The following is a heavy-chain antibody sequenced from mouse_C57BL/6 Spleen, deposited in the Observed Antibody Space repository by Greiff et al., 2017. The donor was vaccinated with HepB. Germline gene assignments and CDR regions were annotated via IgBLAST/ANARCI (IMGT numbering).Heavy chain of an antibody. CDR3: ARELRSPMDY. CDR2: IYPGDGDT. Sequence: VQLQQSGPELVKPGASVKISCKASGYAFSSSWMNWVKQRPGKGLEWIGRIYPGDGDTNYNGKFKGKATLTADKSSSTAYMQLSSLTSEDSAVYFCARELRSPMDYWGQGTSVTVSS. V-gene: IGHV1-82*01. J-gene: IGHJ4*01. D-gene: IGHD1-1*01. CDR1: GYAFSSSW.